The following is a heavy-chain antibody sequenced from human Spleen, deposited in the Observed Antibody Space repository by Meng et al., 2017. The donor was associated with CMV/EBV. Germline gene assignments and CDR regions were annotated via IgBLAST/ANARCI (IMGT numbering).Heavy chain of an antibody. V-gene: IGHV1-2*02. CDR3: ATVSQGTVAKNPEAYYYYAMDV. CDR1: GYTFTGYY. CDR2: INPNRGDT. J-gene: IGHJ6*02. D-gene: IGHD1-14*01. Sequence: ASVKVSCKASGYTFTGYYMHWVRQAPGQGLEWMGWINPNRGDTTYAQKFQGRVTMTRDRSISTAYMELSRLNSEDTAVYYCATVSQGTVAKNPEAYYYYAMDVWGQGTTVTVSS.